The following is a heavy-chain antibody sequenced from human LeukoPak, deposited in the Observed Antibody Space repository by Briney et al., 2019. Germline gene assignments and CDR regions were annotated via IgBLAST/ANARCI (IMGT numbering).Heavy chain of an antibody. J-gene: IGHJ6*02. CDR3: AKNIAAPGRVDYQLYGMDE. V-gene: IGHV3-7*01. CDR2: IKQDGSDS. CDR1: GFPFSGYW. Sequence: SGGSLRLSCSASGFPFSGYWMTWVRQAPGKGLQWLASIKQDGSDSYHVDSVKGRFTISRDNAKNSLFLQMNNLRAGDTAVYYCAKNIAAPGRVDYQLYGMDEWGQGTTVTVSS. D-gene: IGHD6-25*01.